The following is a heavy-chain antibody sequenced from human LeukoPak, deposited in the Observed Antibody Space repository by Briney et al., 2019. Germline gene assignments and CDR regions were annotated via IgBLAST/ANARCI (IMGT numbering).Heavy chain of an antibody. V-gene: IGHV3-7*05. CDR2: IKQDGSEK. J-gene: IGHJ4*02. CDR3: VTTTGYATTRFGY. Sequence: PGGSLRLSCAASGFTFSNYWMSWVRQAPGKGLEWVGNIKQDGSEKYYEDSVKGRFTISRDNAKNSLSLQMNSLRAEDTAVYYCVTTTGYATTRFGYWGQGTLVTVSS. D-gene: IGHD3-10*01. CDR1: GFTFSNYW.